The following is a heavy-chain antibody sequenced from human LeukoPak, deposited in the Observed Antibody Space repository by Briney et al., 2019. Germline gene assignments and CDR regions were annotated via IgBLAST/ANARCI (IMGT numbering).Heavy chain of an antibody. V-gene: IGHV1-2*06. Sequence: ASVKVSCKASGYTFTGYYMHWVRQAPGQGLEWMGRINPNSGGTNYAQKFQGRVTMTRDTSISTAYMELSRLRSDDTAVYYCARSIAAAGIGFDPWGQGTLVTVSS. J-gene: IGHJ5*02. CDR2: INPNSGGT. CDR1: GYTFTGYY. CDR3: ARSIAAAGIGFDP. D-gene: IGHD6-13*01.